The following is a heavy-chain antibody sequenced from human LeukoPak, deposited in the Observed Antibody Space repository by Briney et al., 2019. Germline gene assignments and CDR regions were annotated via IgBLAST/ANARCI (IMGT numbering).Heavy chain of an antibody. CDR3: ARDGYLGSSVFDY. CDR2: ISSSGNT. D-gene: IGHD3-16*01. J-gene: IGHJ4*02. Sequence: GSLRLSCAASGFTFSSYAMSWIRQPPGKGLEWIGYISSSGNTNCNPSLKSRVTISVDTSKNRFSLKLSSVTAADTAVFYCARDGYLGSSVFDYWGQGTLVTVSS. CDR1: GFTFSSYA. V-gene: IGHV4-59*01.